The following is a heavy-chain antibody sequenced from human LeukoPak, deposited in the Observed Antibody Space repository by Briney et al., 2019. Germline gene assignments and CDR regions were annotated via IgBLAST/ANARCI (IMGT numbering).Heavy chain of an antibody. V-gene: IGHV4-4*07. D-gene: IGHD3-10*01. J-gene: IGHJ5*02. Sequence: SETLSLTCTVSGRSIRSVYWNWIRQSAGKGLEWIGRIYATDLTNYNPSLKSRVTLSVDMSKNELSLTLKSVTAADTAVYYCARGFGSGASPIDLWGQGALVTVSP. CDR2: IYATDLT. CDR1: GRSIRSVY. CDR3: ARGFGSGASPIDL.